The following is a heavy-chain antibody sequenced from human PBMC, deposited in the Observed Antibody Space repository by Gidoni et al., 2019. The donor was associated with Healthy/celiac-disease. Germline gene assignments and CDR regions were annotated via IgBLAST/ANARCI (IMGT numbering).Heavy chain of an antibody. CDR1: GFPFSSYG. V-gene: IGHV3-30*03. D-gene: IGHD2-2*03. Sequence: QVQLVESGGGVVQPGRSLRLSCAASGFPFSSYGMHWVRQAPGKGLEWVAVISYDGSNKYYADSVKGRFTISRDNSKNTLYLQMNSLRAEDTAVYYCASMHHGYSWGDPWGQGTLVTVSS. J-gene: IGHJ5*02. CDR3: ASMHHGYSWGDP. CDR2: ISYDGSNK.